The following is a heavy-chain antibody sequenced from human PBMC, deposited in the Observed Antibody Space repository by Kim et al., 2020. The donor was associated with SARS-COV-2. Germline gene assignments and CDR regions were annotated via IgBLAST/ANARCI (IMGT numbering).Heavy chain of an antibody. D-gene: IGHD3-3*01. CDR3: ARDPDQILEWLQIDQGQFDP. CDR2: INPSGGST. CDR1: GYTFTSYY. V-gene: IGHV1-46*01. J-gene: IGHJ5*02. Sequence: ASVKVSCKASGYTFTSYYMHWVRQAPGQGLEWMGIINPSGGSTSYAQKFQGRVTMTRDTSTSTVYMELSSLRSEDTAVYYCARDPDQILEWLQIDQGQFDPWGQGTLVTVSS.